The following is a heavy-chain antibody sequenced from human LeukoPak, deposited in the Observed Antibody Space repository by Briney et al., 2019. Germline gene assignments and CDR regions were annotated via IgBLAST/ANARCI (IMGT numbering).Heavy chain of an antibody. V-gene: IGHV4-31*03. Sequence: KPSQTLPLTCTVSGGSISSGGYYWSWIRQHPGKGLEWIGYIYYSGSTYYNPSLKSRLTISVDTSKNQFSLKLSSVTAADTAVYYCARGGYCSGGSCYLTWFDPWGQGTLVTVSS. CDR2: IYYSGST. D-gene: IGHD2-15*01. CDR1: GGSISSGGYY. J-gene: IGHJ5*02. CDR3: ARGGYCSGGSCYLTWFDP.